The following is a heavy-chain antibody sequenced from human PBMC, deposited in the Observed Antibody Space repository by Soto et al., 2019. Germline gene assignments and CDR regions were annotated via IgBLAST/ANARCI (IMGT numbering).Heavy chain of an antibody. V-gene: IGHV2-5*01. CDR1: GISLSTSGVG. D-gene: IGHD6-6*01. CDR3: ARGLATLPVFAFDI. Sequence: SGPTLVNPTQTLTLTCTLSGISLSTSGVGLGWIRQTPGKALEWLALIYWNDDKHYNPSLRTRLTITKDTSKNQAVLTMTNMDPVDTATYYCARGLATLPVFAFDIWDQGTVVTVSS. CDR2: IYWNDDK. J-gene: IGHJ3*02.